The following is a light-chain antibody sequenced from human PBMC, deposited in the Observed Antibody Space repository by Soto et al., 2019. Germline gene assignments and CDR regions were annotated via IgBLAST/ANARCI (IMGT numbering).Light chain of an antibody. CDR3: QYNNSSPLT. CDR1: QSISNW. V-gene: IGKV1-5*03. Sequence: DIQMTQSPSTLSASVGDRVTITCRASQSISNWLAWYQQKPGKAPNLLIYKASSLESGVPSRFSGSGSGTEFTLTISRLHPDDFANYYWQYNNSSPLTFGGGTQVEIK. J-gene: IGKJ4*01. CDR2: KAS.